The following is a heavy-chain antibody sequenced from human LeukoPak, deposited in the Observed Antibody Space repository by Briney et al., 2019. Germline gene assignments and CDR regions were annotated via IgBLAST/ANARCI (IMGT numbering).Heavy chain of an antibody. CDR2: ISDSGGST. CDR3: AKSYYYDSSGYRPPHYFDY. CDR1: GFTFSSYA. J-gene: IGHJ4*02. D-gene: IGHD3-22*01. Sequence: GASLRLSCAASGFTFSSYAMSWVRQAPGKGLEWVSGISDSGGSTYYADSVKGRFTVSRDNSKNTLYLQMNSLRAEDTAVYYCAKSYYYDSSGYRPPHYFDYWGQGTLVTVSS. V-gene: IGHV3-23*01.